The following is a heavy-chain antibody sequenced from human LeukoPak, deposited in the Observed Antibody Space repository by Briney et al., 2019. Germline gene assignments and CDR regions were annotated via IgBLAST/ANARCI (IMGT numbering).Heavy chain of an antibody. CDR1: GGSFSGYY. V-gene: IGHV4-34*01. D-gene: IGHD2-15*01. Sequence: SETLSLTCAVYGGSFSGYYWSWIRQPPGKGLEWIGEINQSGSTNYNPSLKSRVTISVDTSKNQFSLKLSSVTAADTAVYYCARGASDTPFDYWGQGTLVTVSS. CDR2: INQSGST. J-gene: IGHJ4*02. CDR3: ARGASDTPFDY.